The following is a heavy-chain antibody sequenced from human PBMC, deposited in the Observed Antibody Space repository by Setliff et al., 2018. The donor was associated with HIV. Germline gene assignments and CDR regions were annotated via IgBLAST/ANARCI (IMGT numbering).Heavy chain of an antibody. CDR3: ARAINKAFDI. Sequence: PSETLSLTCTVSGGSISSYYWSWIRQPPGKGLEWIGHMYISGSTTYNPSLKSRVTLSVDTSRNQSSLNLSSVTAADTAVYYCARAINKAFDIWGQGTMVTVSS. CDR1: GGSISSYY. V-gene: IGHV4-4*08. J-gene: IGHJ3*02. CDR2: MYISGST.